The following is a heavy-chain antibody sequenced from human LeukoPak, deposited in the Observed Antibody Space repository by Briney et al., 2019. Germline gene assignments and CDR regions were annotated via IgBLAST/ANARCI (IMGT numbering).Heavy chain of an antibody. Sequence: SETLSLTCTVSGGSISSGSYYWSWIRQPAGKGLEWIGRIYTSGSTNYNPSLKSRVTISVDTSKNQFSLKLSSVTAADTAVYYCARGLGYSYGYHYYYYMDVWGKGTTVTVSS. CDR2: IYTSGST. CDR1: GGSISSGSYY. J-gene: IGHJ6*03. D-gene: IGHD5-18*01. V-gene: IGHV4-61*02. CDR3: ARGLGYSYGYHYYYYMDV.